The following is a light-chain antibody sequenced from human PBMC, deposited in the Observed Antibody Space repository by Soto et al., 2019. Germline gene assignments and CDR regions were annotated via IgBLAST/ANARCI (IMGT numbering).Light chain of an antibody. V-gene: IGLV1-40*01. Sequence: QSVLTQPPSVSGAPGQRVTISCTGSSSNIGAGFDVLWYQQLPGTAPKLLMYGNSNRPSGVPDRFSSSKSGTSASLAITGLQAEDEADYYCQSYDSSLSGSVFGGGTKLTVL. CDR3: QSYDSSLSGSV. CDR2: GNS. CDR1: SSNIGAGFD. J-gene: IGLJ2*01.